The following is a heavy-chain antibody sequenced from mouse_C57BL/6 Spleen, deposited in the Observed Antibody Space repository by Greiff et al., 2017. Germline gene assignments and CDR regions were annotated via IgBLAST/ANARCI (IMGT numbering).Heavy chain of an antibody. CDR2: ISYSGIT. CDR1: GYSITSGYD. D-gene: IGHD2-13*01. Sequence: EVQRVESGPGMVKPSQSLSLTCTVTGYSITSGYDWHWIRHFPGNKLEWMGYISYSGITNYNPSLKSRISITHDTSKNHFFLKLTSVTTEDTATYYCARGDVGEGFAYWGQGTLVTVSA. V-gene: IGHV3-1*01. CDR3: ARGDVGEGFAY. J-gene: IGHJ3*01.